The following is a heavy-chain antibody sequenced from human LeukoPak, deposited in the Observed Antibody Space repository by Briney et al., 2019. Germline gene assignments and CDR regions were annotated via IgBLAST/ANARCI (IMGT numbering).Heavy chain of an antibody. D-gene: IGHD2-15*01. CDR2: ISSSSSYI. Sequence: PGGSLRLSCAASGFTFSSYSMNGVRQAPGKGLEWVSYISSSSSYIYYADSVKGRFTISRDNAKNSLYLQMNSLRAEDTAVYYCASQNCSGGSCYSFDYWGQGTLVTVSS. CDR3: ASQNCSGGSCYSFDY. V-gene: IGHV3-21*01. J-gene: IGHJ4*02. CDR1: GFTFSSYS.